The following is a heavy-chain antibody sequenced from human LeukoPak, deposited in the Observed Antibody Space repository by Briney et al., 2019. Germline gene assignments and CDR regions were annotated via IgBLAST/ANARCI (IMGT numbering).Heavy chain of an antibody. D-gene: IGHD3-10*01. Sequence: GGSLRLSCAASGFTFDVYAMHWVRQGPGKGRGWVAGITWNSDTIGYGDSVKGRFTISRDNAKNSLYLLMNSLGPDDTASYYCARVGVARSSGSGSYLWYLDYWGQGALVTVSS. CDR2: ITWNSDTI. CDR3: ARVGVARSSGSGSYLWYLDY. CDR1: GFTFDVYA. V-gene: IGHV3-9*01. J-gene: IGHJ4*02.